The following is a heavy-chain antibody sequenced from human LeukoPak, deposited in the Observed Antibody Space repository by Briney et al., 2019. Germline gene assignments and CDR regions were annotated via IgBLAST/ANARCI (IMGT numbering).Heavy chain of an antibody. D-gene: IGHD6-19*01. J-gene: IGHJ4*02. CDR3: ARYSSGWYYFDY. CDR1: GGSISSSSYY. V-gene: IGHV4-39*01. Sequence: PSETLSLTCTVPGGSISSSSYYLGWIRQPPGKGLEWIGSIYYSGSTYYNPSLKSRVTISVDTSKNQFSLKLSSVTAADTAVYYCARYSSGWYYFDYWGQGTLVTVSS. CDR2: IYYSGST.